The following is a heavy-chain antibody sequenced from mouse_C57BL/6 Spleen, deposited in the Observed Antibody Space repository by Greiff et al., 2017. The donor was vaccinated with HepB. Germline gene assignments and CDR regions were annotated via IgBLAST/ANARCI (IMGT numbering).Heavy chain of an antibody. J-gene: IGHJ2*01. Sequence: VQLQQSGPELVKPGASVKISCKASGYAFSSSWMNWVKQRPGKGLEWIGRIYPGDGDTNYNGKFKGKATLTADKSSSTAYMQLSSLTSEDSAVYFCARSRYSKYFDYWGQGTTLTVSS. V-gene: IGHV1-82*01. CDR1: GYAFSSSW. CDR3: ARSRYSKYFDY. D-gene: IGHD2-5*01. CDR2: IYPGDGDT.